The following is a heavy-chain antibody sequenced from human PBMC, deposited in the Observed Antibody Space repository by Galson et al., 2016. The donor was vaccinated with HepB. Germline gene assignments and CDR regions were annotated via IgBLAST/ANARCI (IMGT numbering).Heavy chain of an antibody. CDR2: ISGSGDST. D-gene: IGHD6-13*01. CDR3: ARDWSCSF. J-gene: IGHJ4*02. Sequence: SLRLSCAASGFTFSSYALTWVRQAPGKGLEWVSVISGSGDSTYYTDSVKGRFTVSRDNSKNTLYLQMNSLRADDTPVYYCARDWSCSFWGQGTLVTVSS. V-gene: IGHV3-23*01. CDR1: GFTFSSYA.